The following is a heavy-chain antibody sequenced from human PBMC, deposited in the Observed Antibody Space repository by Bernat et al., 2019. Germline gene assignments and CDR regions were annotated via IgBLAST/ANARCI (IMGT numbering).Heavy chain of an antibody. CDR1: SNNYF. CDR2: VYSSGST. V-gene: IGHV4-39*01. CDR3: ATPWRDTYYYGSSGYYGWDAFDT. J-gene: IGHJ3*02. D-gene: IGHD3-22*01. Sequence: SNNYFWGWIREPPGKGLEWIGSVYSSGSTYYNPSFKGRVTISVDTSKNQFSLKLTSVTAADTAVYYCATPWRDTYYYGSSGYYGWDAFDTW.